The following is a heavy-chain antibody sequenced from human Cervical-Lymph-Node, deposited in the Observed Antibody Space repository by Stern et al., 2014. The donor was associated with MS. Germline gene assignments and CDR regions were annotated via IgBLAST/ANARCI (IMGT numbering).Heavy chain of an antibody. Sequence: QLVQSGAEVKKPGSSAKVSCKASGGTFSTHPITWVRQAPGQGPEWMGGIIPFLNTATYAQKFQGRITITADKSTGTTYMEISRLRSDDTAVYYCASSLVASGHWGQGTLVIVS. CDR2: IIPFLNTA. D-gene: IGHD2-8*02. CDR3: ASSLVASGH. CDR1: GGTFSTHP. V-gene: IGHV1-69*06. J-gene: IGHJ4*02.